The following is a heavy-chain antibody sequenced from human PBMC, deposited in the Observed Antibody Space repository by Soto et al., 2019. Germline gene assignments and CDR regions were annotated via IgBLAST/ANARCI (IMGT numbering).Heavy chain of an antibody. Sequence: HPGGSLRLSCAASGFTFSSYAMSWVRQAPGKGLKWVAGINNDGGNTYYADSVKGRFTISKDKATHTLYLQMNSLRAEDTAIYYCAKDPRPGYDSGRLFFDSWGHGTLVTVSS. CDR1: GFTFSSYA. D-gene: IGHD6-19*01. CDR3: AKDPRPGYDSGRLFFDS. J-gene: IGHJ4*01. V-gene: IGHV3-23*01. CDR2: INNDGGNT.